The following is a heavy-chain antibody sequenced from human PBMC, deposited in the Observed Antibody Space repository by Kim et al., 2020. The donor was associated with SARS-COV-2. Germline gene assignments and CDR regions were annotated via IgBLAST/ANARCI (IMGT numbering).Heavy chain of an antibody. CDR3: ARGRTTVTWGNWFDP. V-gene: IGHV1-69*13. CDR1: GGTFSSYA. J-gene: IGHJ5*02. D-gene: IGHD4-17*01. CDR2: IIPIFGTA. Sequence: SVKVSCKASGGTFSSYAISWVRQAPGQGLEWMGGIIPIFGTANYAQKFQGRVTITADESTSTAYMELSSLRSEDTAVYYCARGRTTVTWGNWFDPWGQGTLVTVSS.